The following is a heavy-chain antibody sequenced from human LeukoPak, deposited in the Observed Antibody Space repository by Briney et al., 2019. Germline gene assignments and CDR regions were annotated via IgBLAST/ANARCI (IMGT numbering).Heavy chain of an antibody. CDR3: AREGKITMVRGVIRYYYMDV. CDR2: IYTSGST. Sequence: PSETLSLTCTVSVGSISGYYWSWIRQPPGKGLEWIGRIYTSGSTKYNPSLKSRVTISVDTSKNQFSLKLSSVTAADTAVYYCAREGKITMVRGVIRYYYMDVWGKGTTVTISS. D-gene: IGHD3-10*01. CDR1: VGSISGYY. V-gene: IGHV4-4*08. J-gene: IGHJ6*03.